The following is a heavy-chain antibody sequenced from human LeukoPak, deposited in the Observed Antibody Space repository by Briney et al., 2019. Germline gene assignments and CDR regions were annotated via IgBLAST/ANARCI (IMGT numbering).Heavy chain of an antibody. J-gene: IGHJ5*02. Sequence: SETLSLNCTVSRGSISSSSYYWGWIRQPPGKGLEWIGSIYYSGNTYYNPPLKSRVTISVDTSKNQFSLRLTSVTAADTAVYYCTRDTGTTGEVKFDPWGQGTLVTVSS. CDR3: TRDTGTTGEVKFDP. D-gene: IGHD4-17*01. CDR2: IYYSGNT. V-gene: IGHV4-39*02. CDR1: RGSISSSSYY.